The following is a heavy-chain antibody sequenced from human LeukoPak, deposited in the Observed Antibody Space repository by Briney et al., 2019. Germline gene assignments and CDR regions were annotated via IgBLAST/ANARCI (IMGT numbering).Heavy chain of an antibody. D-gene: IGHD2-15*01. V-gene: IGHV4-59*01. CDR1: GGSINNYY. CDR2: IYYSGST. J-gene: IGHJ6*03. Sequence: SETLSLTCTVSGGSINNYYWSWIRQPPGKGLEWIGYIYYSGSTNYNPSLKSRVTISVDTSKNQFSLKLGSVTAEDTAVYYCARDGSAYYYYYMDVWGKGTTVTVSS. CDR3: ARDGSAYYYYYMDV.